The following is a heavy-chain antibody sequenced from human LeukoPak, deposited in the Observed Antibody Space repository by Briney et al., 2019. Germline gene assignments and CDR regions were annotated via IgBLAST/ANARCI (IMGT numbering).Heavy chain of an antibody. J-gene: IGHJ4*02. CDR3: ARSAGYYFDY. Sequence: PGGSLRLSCAASGFTVSSNYMTWVRQAPGKGLEWVSVIYSGGSTHYADSGKVRFTISRDNYKNTLYLQMNSLRADGAGVYYCARSAGYYFDYWGQGTLVTVSS. CDR1: GFTVSSNY. V-gene: IGHV3-53*01. CDR2: IYSGGST.